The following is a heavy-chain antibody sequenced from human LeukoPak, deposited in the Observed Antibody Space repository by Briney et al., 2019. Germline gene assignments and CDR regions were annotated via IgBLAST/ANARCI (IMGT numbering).Heavy chain of an antibody. CDR1: GFTFSSYA. CDR2: ISGSGGST. D-gene: IGHD5-24*01. Sequence: GGSLRLSCAADGFTFSSYAMSWVRQAPGKGLEWVSAISGSGGSTYYADSVKGRFTISRDNSKNTLYLQMNSLRAEDTAVYYCAKSRAKEREMATISDWGQGTLVTVSS. V-gene: IGHV3-23*01. CDR3: AKSRAKEREMATISD. J-gene: IGHJ4*02.